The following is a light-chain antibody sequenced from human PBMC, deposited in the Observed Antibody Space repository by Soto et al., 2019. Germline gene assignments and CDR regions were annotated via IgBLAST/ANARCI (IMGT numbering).Light chain of an antibody. J-gene: IGKJ1*01. CDR3: QQRQT. CDR1: QSVSIY. Sequence: EIVLTQSPATLSSSPGERATLSCRASQSVSIYLAWHPQKPGQAPRLLIYDASNKATGIPARFSGSGSGTDFTLTISSLEPEDSAVYYCQQRQTFGQGTKVEIK. V-gene: IGKV3-11*01. CDR2: DAS.